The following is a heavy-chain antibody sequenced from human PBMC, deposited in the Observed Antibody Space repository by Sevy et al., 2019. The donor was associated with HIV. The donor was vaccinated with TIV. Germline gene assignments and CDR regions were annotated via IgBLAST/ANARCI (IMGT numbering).Heavy chain of an antibody. J-gene: IGHJ4*02. CDR2: ISAYNGNT. CDR1: GYTFTSYG. Sequence: APVKVSCKASGYTFTSYGISWVRQAPGQGLEWMGWISAYNGNTNYAQKLQGRVTMTTDTSTSTAYMELRSLRSDDTAVYYCARIPVRVNSGSFLFDYWGQGTLVTVSS. V-gene: IGHV1-18*04. CDR3: ARIPVRVNSGSFLFDY. D-gene: IGHD1-26*01.